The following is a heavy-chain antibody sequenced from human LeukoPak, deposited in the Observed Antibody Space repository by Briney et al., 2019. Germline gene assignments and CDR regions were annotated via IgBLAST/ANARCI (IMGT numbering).Heavy chain of an antibody. CDR3: ARDLILAEDYYSYYMDV. D-gene: IGHD2-15*01. V-gene: IGHV4-39*07. Sequence: SETLSLTCTVYAGSISSISYFWGWLRQPPGKGLEWIGSIYYRGSTYYNPHLTSRVTISEATSKSQLSLKLSSVTAADRAVYYCARDLILAEDYYSYYMDVWGKGTTVTVSS. J-gene: IGHJ6*03. CDR2: IYYRGST. CDR1: AGSISSISYF.